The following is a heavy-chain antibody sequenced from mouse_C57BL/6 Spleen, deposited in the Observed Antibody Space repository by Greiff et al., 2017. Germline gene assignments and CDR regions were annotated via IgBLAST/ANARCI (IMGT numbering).Heavy chain of an antibody. Sequence: VQLQQSGAELVRPGTSVKVSCKASGYAFTNYLIEWVQQTPGQGLEWIGVINPGSGGTNYNEKFKGKATLAAAKSSSTGYMQLSSLTSEDSAVYFCARHYYGSSYWCFDVWGTGTTVTVSS. J-gene: IGHJ1*03. CDR3: ARHYYGSSYWCFDV. CDR2: INPGSGGT. CDR1: GYAFTNYL. V-gene: IGHV1-54*01. D-gene: IGHD1-1*01.